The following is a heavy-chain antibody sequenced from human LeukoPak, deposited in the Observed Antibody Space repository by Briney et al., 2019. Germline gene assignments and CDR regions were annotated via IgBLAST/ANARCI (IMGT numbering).Heavy chain of an antibody. V-gene: IGHV4-39*01. J-gene: IGHJ6*02. Sequence: SETLSLTCTVSGGSISSGSYYWGWIRQPPGKGLECIGIIYYSGITYYNPSLKSRVTISVDTSKNQFSLNLSSVTAADTAVYYCARGCSSTSCWLRMDVWGQGTTVTVSS. CDR2: IYYSGIT. CDR3: ARGCSSTSCWLRMDV. D-gene: IGHD2-2*01. CDR1: GGSISSGSYY.